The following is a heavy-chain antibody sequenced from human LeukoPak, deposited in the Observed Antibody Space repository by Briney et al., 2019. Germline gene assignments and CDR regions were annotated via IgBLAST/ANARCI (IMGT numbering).Heavy chain of an antibody. CDR2: INSDGSST. J-gene: IGHJ1*01. CDR1: GFTFSSHG. D-gene: IGHD2-21*02. CDR3: ARAASCGGDCSSSYLQH. Sequence: GGSLRLSCAASGFTFSSHGMHWVRQAPGKGLVWVSRINSDGSSTTYADSVKGRFTISRDNAKNTLYLQMNSLRAEDMAVYYCARAASCGGDCSSSYLQHWGQGTLVTVSS. V-gene: IGHV3-74*01.